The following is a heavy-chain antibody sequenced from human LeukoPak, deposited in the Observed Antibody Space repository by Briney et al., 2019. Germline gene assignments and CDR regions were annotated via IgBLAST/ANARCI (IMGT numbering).Heavy chain of an antibody. Sequence: GGSLRLSCAASGFSFSDYAIYWVRQTPGKRLEWVAFIRYDGSNKIYADSVKGRFTISRDNSYNTVYLQMTGLRAEDTAVYYCAKDGESGIQYTQGYFDYWGQGTLVTVSS. CDR1: GFSFSDYA. J-gene: IGHJ4*02. D-gene: IGHD1-1*01. CDR2: IRYDGSNK. CDR3: AKDGESGIQYTQGYFDY. V-gene: IGHV3-30*02.